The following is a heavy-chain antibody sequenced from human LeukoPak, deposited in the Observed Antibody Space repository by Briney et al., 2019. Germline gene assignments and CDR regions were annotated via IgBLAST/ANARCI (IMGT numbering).Heavy chain of an antibody. J-gene: IGHJ4*02. V-gene: IGHV3-30*09. D-gene: IGHD6-13*01. Sequence: PGRSLRLSCAASGFTFSSYVMHWVRQAPGKGLEWVAVISYDGSNKYYADSVKGRFAISRDNSKNTLYLQMNSLRAEDTAVYYCARGRIAAAGTKGFHYWGQGTLVTVSS. CDR3: ARGRIAAAGTKGFHY. CDR2: ISYDGSNK. CDR1: GFTFSSYV.